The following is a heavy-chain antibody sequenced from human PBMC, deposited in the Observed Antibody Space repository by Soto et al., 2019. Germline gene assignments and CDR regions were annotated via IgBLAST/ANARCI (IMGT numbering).Heavy chain of an antibody. CDR1: GGTFSSYA. J-gene: IGHJ4*02. Sequence: QVQLVQSGAEVKKPGSSVKVSCKASGGTFSSYAISWVRQAPGQGLEWMGGIIPIFGTANYAQKFQGRVANTLDAXTSTAYMELSSLRSEDTAVYYCASDYYDSSGYYFHWGQGTLVTVSS. D-gene: IGHD3-22*01. CDR3: ASDYYDSSGYYFH. CDR2: IIPIFGTA. V-gene: IGHV1-69*05.